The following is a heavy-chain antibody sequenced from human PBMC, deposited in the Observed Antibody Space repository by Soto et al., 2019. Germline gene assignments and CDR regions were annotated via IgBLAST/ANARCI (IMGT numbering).Heavy chain of an antibody. CDR3: STCWYYYDHSRYFSCDAFDI. D-gene: IGHD3-22*01. Sequence: EVQLVESGGGLVQPGGSLRLSCEASGFTFSSYWMHWVRQGPGKELVWVSRISSDRSSTNDADSVKGRFTISRDNAKNTLYLHMNSLRAEDTAVYYCSTCWYYYDHSRYFSCDAFDIWCHGTMLTVSS. J-gene: IGHJ3*02. CDR2: ISSDRSST. V-gene: IGHV3-74*01. CDR1: GFTFSSYW.